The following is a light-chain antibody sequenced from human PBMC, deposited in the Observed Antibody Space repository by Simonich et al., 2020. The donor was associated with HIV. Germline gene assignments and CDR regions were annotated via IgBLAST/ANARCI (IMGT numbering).Light chain of an antibody. CDR2: KVS. CDR3: MQGTLPFT. V-gene: IGKV2-30*02. Sequence: DVVMTQSPLSLPVTLGQPASISCRSSQSLVHSDGNTYLHWFQKRPGQSPRRLIHKVSNRDSGVPDRFSGSGSGTDFTLKISRVEAEDVGVYYCMQGTLPFTFGPGTKVDIK. J-gene: IGKJ3*01. CDR1: QSLVHSDGNTY.